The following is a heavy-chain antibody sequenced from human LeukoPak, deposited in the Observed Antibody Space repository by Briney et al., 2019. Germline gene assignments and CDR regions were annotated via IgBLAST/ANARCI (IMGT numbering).Heavy chain of an antibody. CDR1: GGSISSYY. J-gene: IGHJ4*02. CDR2: IYYSGST. Sequence: PSETLSLTCTVSGGSISSYYWSWIRQPPGKGLEWIGYIYYSGSTNYNPSLKSRVTISVDTSKYQFSLKLSSVTAADTAVYYCARDVVGRGFNYYGSGSYYDYWGQGTLVTVSS. CDR3: ARDVVGRGFNYYGSGSYYDY. V-gene: IGHV4-59*01. D-gene: IGHD3-10*01.